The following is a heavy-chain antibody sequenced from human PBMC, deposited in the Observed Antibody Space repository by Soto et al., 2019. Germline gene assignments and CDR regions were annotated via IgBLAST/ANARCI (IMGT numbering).Heavy chain of an antibody. CDR3: AKALHDFASFFFYGMDV. J-gene: IGHJ6*02. V-gene: IGHV3-30*18. CDR2: IIYDGSKK. D-gene: IGHD2-21*02. CDR1: GFRFSSSC. Sequence: AGSLRLSCAPSGFRFSSSCMHWVRQAPGKGLEWVPVIIYDGSKKEYADSVKGRFTVSRDNSKDTVYLQMNNLRPEDTGVYYCAKALHDFASFFFYGMDVWGQGTSVTVSS.